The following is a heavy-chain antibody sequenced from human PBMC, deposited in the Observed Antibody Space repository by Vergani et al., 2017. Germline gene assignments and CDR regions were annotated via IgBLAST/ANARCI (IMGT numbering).Heavy chain of an antibody. J-gene: IGHJ2*01. V-gene: IGHV1-18*01. CDR3: ARARTAAGTLIWYFDL. D-gene: IGHD6-13*01. CDR2: ISAYNGNT. Sequence: QVQLVQSGAEVKKPGASVKVSCKASGYIFTTYGLSWLRQAPGQGLEWMGWISAYNGNTNYAQNFQARGTMTTDTSTGTAYMELRSLRSDDTAVYYFARARTAAGTLIWYFDLWGRGTLVTGSS. CDR1: GYIFTTYG.